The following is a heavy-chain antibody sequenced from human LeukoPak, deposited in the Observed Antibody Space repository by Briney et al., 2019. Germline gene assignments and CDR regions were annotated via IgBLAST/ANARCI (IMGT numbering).Heavy chain of an antibody. CDR2: LNSRGSH. CDR1: GASISTYY. D-gene: IGHD6-13*01. Sequence: SATLTLICTVSGASISTYYLSWIRPAAGKGLEWSGYLNSRGSHTYNPPLNRRVTISVDTTKNTLSLTLLSATAADATAYYCARRQTGSLYFWGEGRLVSVSS. J-gene: IGHJ4*02. V-gene: IGHV4-59*07. CDR3: ARRQTGSLYF.